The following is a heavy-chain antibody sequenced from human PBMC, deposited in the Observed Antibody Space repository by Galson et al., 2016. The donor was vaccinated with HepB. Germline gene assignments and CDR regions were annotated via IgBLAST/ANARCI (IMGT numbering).Heavy chain of an antibody. CDR3: ARVADADYDDHSHFDY. CDR1: GFTFSDYY. J-gene: IGHJ4*02. D-gene: IGHD4-17*01. Sequence: SLRLSCAASGFTFSDYYMSWIRQAPGQGLEWVSYISSSSTYTNYADSVRGRFTISRDNAMNSLSLQINSLRAEDTAVYYCARVADADYDDHSHFDYWGQGTLVTVSS. CDR2: ISSSSTYT. V-gene: IGHV3-11*06.